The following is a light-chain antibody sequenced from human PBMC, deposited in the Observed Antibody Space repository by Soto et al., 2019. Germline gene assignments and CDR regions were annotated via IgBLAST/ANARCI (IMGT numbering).Light chain of an antibody. V-gene: IGKV1-9*01. CDR2: SAS. J-gene: IGKJ4*01. CDR3: QQLSRYPLT. Sequence: DIPLTESPTVVSASVGDTVTITCRASQALSNYLAWYQQKPGKAPDLLIYSASTLQSGVPSRFSGSGSETEFSLTIRALQPEDFATYYCQQLSRYPLTFGGGTKVDIK. CDR1: QALSNY.